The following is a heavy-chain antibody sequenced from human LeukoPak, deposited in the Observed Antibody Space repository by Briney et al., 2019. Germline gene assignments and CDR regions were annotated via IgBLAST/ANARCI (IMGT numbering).Heavy chain of an antibody. CDR2: VKSETDGGTT. D-gene: IGHD3-16*01. CDR3: TTPTRSYVGRDY. J-gene: IGHJ4*02. Sequence: PGGSLRLSCAASGFTFNDAWMNWVRRAPGKGLERVGRVKSETDGGTTDYPAPVKARFTISRDDSKNTLFLQMNSPKTEDTAVYYCTTPTRSYVGRDYWGQGTLVTVSS. CDR1: GFTFNDAW. V-gene: IGHV3-15*01.